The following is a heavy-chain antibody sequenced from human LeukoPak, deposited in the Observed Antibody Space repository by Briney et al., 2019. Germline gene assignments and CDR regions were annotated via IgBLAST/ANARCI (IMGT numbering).Heavy chain of an antibody. CDR1: GFTFSNYA. CDR2: IKSKIDGGTA. D-gene: IGHD6-19*01. CDR3: TTPRPSSSGWYIFDY. V-gene: IGHV3-15*01. J-gene: IGHJ4*02. Sequence: GGSLRLSCAASGFTFSNYAMSWVRQAPGKGLEWVGRIKSKIDGGTADCAAPVKGRFTISRDESKNTLYLQMNSLRTEDTAVYYCTTPRPSSSGWYIFDYWGQGTLVTVSS.